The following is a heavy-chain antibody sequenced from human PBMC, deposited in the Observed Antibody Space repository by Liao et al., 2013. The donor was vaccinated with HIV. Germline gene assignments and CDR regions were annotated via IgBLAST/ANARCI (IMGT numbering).Heavy chain of an antibody. CDR1: GGSFSGYY. CDR3: ARALTWGLDAFDI. CDR2: IDHSGST. Sequence: QVQLQQWGAGLLKPSETLSLTCAVYGGSFSGYYWSWIRQPPGKGLEWIGEIDHSGSTNYNPSLKSRVTMSVDTSKNQFSLKLRSVTAADTAVYYCARALTWGLDAFDIWGQGTMVTVSS. D-gene: IGHD3-16*01. J-gene: IGHJ3*02. V-gene: IGHV4-34*01.